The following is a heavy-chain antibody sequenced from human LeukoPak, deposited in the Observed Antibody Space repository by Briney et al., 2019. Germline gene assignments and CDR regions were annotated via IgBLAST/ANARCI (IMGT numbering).Heavy chain of an antibody. D-gene: IGHD2-15*01. V-gene: IGHV4-34*01. CDR3: ARGRSVYCSGGSCYGANYYGMDV. Sequence: MASETLSLTCAVYGGSFSGYYWSWIRQPPGKGLEWIGEINHSGSTNYNPSLKSRVTISVDTSKNQFSLKLSSVTAADTAVYYCARGRSVYCSGGSCYGANYYGMDVWGQGTTVTVSS. CDR2: INHSGST. J-gene: IGHJ6*02. CDR1: GGSFSGYY.